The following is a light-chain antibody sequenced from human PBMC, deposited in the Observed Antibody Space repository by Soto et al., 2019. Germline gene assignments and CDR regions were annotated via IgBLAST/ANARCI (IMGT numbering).Light chain of an antibody. CDR3: QRYHFLPPMYP. Sequence: TQQKKSQSSLSASGGVRVTITCQASQDISNSLNWYQQKPGKAPKLLIYDASNLNTGVPSRFSGSGSETHFTFTISSLHPEDFATYYCQRYHFLPPMYPFGQGTKVDIK. CDR1: QDISNS. CDR2: DAS. V-gene: IGKV1-33*01. J-gene: IGKJ2*01.